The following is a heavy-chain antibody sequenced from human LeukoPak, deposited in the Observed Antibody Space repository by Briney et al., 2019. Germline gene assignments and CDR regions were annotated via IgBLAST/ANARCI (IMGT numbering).Heavy chain of an antibody. Sequence: GGSLRLSCAASGFTFSSYAMNWVRQAPGKGLEWVSAISGSGGSTYYADPLQGRFTISRDNSKNTLYLQMNSLRAEDTAEYYCAKSLLTTASGTGRAFDIWGQGTMVTVSA. V-gene: IGHV3-23*01. J-gene: IGHJ3*02. CDR1: GFTFSSYA. CDR3: AKSLLTTASGTGRAFDI. CDR2: ISGSGGST. D-gene: IGHD1-26*01.